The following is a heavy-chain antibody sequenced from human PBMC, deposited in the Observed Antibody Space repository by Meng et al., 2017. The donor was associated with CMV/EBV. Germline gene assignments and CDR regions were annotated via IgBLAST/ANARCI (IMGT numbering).Heavy chain of an antibody. D-gene: IGHD6-19*01. CDR2: IKQDGSEK. CDR1: GFTFSSYW. Sequence: GESLKISCAASGFTFSSYWMSWVRQAPGKGLEWVANIKQDGSEKYYVDSVKGRFTISRGNAKNSLYLQMNSLRAEDTAVYYCARDVDYSSGWYGTYFDYWGQGTLVTVSS. CDR3: ARDVDYSSGWYGTYFDY. V-gene: IGHV3-7*01. J-gene: IGHJ4*02.